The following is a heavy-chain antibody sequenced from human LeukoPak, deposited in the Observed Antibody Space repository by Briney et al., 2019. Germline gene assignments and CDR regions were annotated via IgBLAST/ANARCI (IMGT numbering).Heavy chain of an antibody. J-gene: IGHJ5*02. Sequence: GASVKVSCKASGYTFTGYYMHWVRQAPGQGLEWMGIINPSGGSTSYAQKFQGRVAMTRDTSTSTVYMELSSLRSEDTAVYYCARVPNPILRGSSTGRGSWFDPWGQGTLVTVSS. CDR1: GYTFTGYY. V-gene: IGHV1-46*01. CDR2: INPSGGST. D-gene: IGHD2-2*01. CDR3: ARVPNPILRGSSTGRGSWFDP.